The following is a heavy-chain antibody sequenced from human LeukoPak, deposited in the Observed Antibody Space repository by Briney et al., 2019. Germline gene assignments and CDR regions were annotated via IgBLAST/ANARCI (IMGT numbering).Heavy chain of an antibody. Sequence: ASVKVSCKASGYTFTSYYVHWVRQAPGQGLEWMGIINPSGGSTSYAQKFQGRVTMTRDTSTSTVYMELSSLRSEDTAVYYCAREGTAAYYMDVWGKGTTVTVSS. J-gene: IGHJ6*03. CDR3: AREGTAAYYMDV. CDR1: GYTFTSYY. D-gene: IGHD6-13*01. V-gene: IGHV1-46*01. CDR2: INPSGGST.